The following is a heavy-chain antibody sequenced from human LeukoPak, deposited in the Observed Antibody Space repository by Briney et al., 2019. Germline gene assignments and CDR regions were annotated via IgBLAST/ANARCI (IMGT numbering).Heavy chain of an antibody. Sequence: PSETLSLTCTVSGGSISSHYWSWIRQPPGKGLEWIGYIYYSGSTNYNPSLKSRVTISVDTSKNQFSLKLSSVTAADTAVYYCARDQLGYFDCWGQGTLVTVSS. CDR2: IYYSGST. J-gene: IGHJ4*02. CDR1: GGSISSHY. V-gene: IGHV4-59*11. CDR3: ARDQLGYFDC. D-gene: IGHD6-13*01.